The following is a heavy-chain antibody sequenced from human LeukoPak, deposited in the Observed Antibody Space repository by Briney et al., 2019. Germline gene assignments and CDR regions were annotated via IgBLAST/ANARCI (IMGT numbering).Heavy chain of an antibody. Sequence: GASVRVSCKASGYTFTSYYMHWVRQAPGQGLEWMGGIIPIFGTANYAQKFQGRVTITADESTSTAYMELSSLRSEDTAVYYCASPKLGIYDAFDIWGQGTMVTVSS. V-gene: IGHV1-69*13. CDR3: ASPKLGIYDAFDI. CDR1: GYTFTSYY. D-gene: IGHD7-27*01. J-gene: IGHJ3*02. CDR2: IIPIFGTA.